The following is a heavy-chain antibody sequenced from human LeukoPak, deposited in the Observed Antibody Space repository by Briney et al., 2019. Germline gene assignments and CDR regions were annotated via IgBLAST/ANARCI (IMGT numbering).Heavy chain of an antibody. CDR2: IDRNGNGI. Sequence: GGSLRLSCAASGFTFSSYAMHWVRQAPGEGLVWVSRIDRNGNGITYADSVKGRFTISRDNAKNTLYLQMNSLRVEDTAVYYCTKDGGWSFGDWGQGTLVTVSS. D-gene: IGHD6-19*01. CDR1: GFTFSSYA. CDR3: TKDGGWSFGD. J-gene: IGHJ4*02. V-gene: IGHV3-74*03.